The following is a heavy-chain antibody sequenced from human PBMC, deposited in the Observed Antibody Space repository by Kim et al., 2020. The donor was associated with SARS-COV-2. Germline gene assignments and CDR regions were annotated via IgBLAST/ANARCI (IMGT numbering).Heavy chain of an antibody. CDR1: GGSVSSGSYY. J-gene: IGHJ6*02. D-gene: IGHD3-10*01. CDR2: IYYSGST. V-gene: IGHV4-61*01. CDR3: ARGGSGSYWALDYYYGMDV. Sequence: SETLSLTCTVSGGSVSSGSYYWSWIRQPPGKGLEWIGYIYYSGSTNYNPSLKSRVTISVDTSKNQFSLKLSSVTAADTAVYYCARGGSGSYWALDYYYGMDVWGQGTMVTVSS.